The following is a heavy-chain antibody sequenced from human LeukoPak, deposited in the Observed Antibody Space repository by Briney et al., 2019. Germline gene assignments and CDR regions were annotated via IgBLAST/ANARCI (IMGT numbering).Heavy chain of an antibody. J-gene: IGHJ6*03. V-gene: IGHV1-69*01. D-gene: IGHD2-2*01. CDR3: ARAGRVVVPAAHPTGYYYMDV. Sequence: SVKVSCKASGGTFSSYAISWVRQAPGQGLEWMGGIIPIFGTANYAQKFQGRVTITADESTSTAYMELSSLRSEDTAVYYCARAGRVVVPAAHPTGYYYMDVWGKGTTVTVSS. CDR1: GGTFSSYA. CDR2: IIPIFGTA.